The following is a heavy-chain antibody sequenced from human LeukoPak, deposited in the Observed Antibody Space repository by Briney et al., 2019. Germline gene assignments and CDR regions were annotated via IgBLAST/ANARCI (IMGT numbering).Heavy chain of an antibody. J-gene: IGHJ4*02. CDR3: AKSTFGGVTDY. Sequence: GGSLRLSCAASGITVGSYYMTWVRQAPGKGLEWVLAISGSGGSTYYADSVKGRFTISRDNSKNTLYLQMNSLRAEDTAVYYCAKSTFGGVTDYWGQGTLVTVSS. CDR2: ISGSGGST. CDR1: GITVGSYY. D-gene: IGHD3-16*01. V-gene: IGHV3-23*01.